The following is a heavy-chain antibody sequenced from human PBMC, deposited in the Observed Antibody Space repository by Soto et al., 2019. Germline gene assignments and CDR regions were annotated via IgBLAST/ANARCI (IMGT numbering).Heavy chain of an antibody. CDR3: ARGGGVGVAGSAAFDM. V-gene: IGHV1-2*02. CDR1: GYPVTAYY. J-gene: IGHJ3*02. Sequence: QLHLVQSGAVVKKPGASVTVSCSASGYPVTAYYMHWVRQAPGRGLEWMGGINPATGAAKYTQTFQGRVHMARDTSTGTGFMELSGLTSEDTAVFYCARGGGVGVAGSAAFDMWGQGTLVTVSS. D-gene: IGHD3-3*01. CDR2: INPATGAA.